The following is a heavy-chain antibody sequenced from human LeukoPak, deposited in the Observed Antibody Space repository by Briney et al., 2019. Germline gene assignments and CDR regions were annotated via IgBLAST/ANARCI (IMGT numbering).Heavy chain of an antibody. D-gene: IGHD5-12*01. Sequence: WVRQAPGXGLEWVSSISSSSSYIYYADSVKGRFTISRDNAKNSLYLQMNSLRAEDTAVYYCARESGYGRHSYYYYGMDVWGQGTTVTVSS. CDR3: ARESGYGRHSYYYYGMDV. J-gene: IGHJ6*02. V-gene: IGHV3-21*01. CDR2: ISSSSSYI.